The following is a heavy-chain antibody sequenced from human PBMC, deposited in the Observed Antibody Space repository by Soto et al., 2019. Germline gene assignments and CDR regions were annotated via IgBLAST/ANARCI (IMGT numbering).Heavy chain of an antibody. CDR3: ARQLRGGDCHDAFDI. D-gene: IGHD2-21*02. CDR2: IYPGDSDT. J-gene: IGHJ3*02. V-gene: IGHV5-51*01. CDR1: GYSFTSYW. Sequence: PGESLKISCKGSGYSFTSYWIGWVRQMPGKGLEWMGIIYPGDSDTRYSPSFQGQVTISADKSISTAYLQWSSLKASDTAMYYCARQLRGGDCHDAFDIWGQGTMVTVSS.